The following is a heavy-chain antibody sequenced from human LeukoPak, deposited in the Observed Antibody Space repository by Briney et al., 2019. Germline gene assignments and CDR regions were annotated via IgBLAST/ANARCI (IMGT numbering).Heavy chain of an antibody. V-gene: IGHV1-2*02. CDR1: GYTFTGYY. D-gene: IGHD1-14*01. Sequence: ASVKVSCKASGYTFTGYYMHWVRQAPGQGLEWMGWINPNSGGTNYAQKFQGRVTMTRGTSISTAYMELSRLRSDDTAVYYCARDTSRTGHSNYYYYYMDVWGKGTTVTVSS. CDR2: INPNSGGT. J-gene: IGHJ6*03. CDR3: ARDTSRTGHSNYYYYYMDV.